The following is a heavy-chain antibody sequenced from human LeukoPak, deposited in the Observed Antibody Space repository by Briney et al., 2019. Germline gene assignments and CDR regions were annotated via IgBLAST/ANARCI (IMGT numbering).Heavy chain of an antibody. CDR1: GFTFSSYS. J-gene: IGHJ6*03. D-gene: IGHD6-13*01. CDR2: ISSSSSYI. Sequence: PGGSLRLSCAASGFTFSSYSMNWVRQAPGKGLEWVSSISSSSSYIYYADSVKGRFTISRDNAKNSLYLQMNSLRAEDTAVYYCASSGSSSWYYYYMDVWGKGTTVTVSS. CDR3: ASSGSSSWYYYYMDV. V-gene: IGHV3-21*04.